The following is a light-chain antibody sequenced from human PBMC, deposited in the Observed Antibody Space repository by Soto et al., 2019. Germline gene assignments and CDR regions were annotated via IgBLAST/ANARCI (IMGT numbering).Light chain of an antibody. CDR3: QQYNNWPPT. V-gene: IGKV3-15*01. CDR2: DAS. J-gene: IGKJ1*01. Sequence: EIVMTQSPATLSLSPVERATLSCLASQTINTTLAWYQPKPGQAPRLLISDASTRATGIPARFSGSGSGTEFTLTISSLQSEDFAIYYCQQYNNWPPTCGQGTKGDIK. CDR1: QTINTT.